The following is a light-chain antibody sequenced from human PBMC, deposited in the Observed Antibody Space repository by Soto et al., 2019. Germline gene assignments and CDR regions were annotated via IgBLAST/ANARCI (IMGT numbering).Light chain of an antibody. CDR3: SSYTSSSTPYV. CDR1: SSDVGGYNY. J-gene: IGLJ1*01. Sequence: QSVLTQPASVSGSPGQSITISCTGTSSDVGGYNYVSWYQQHPGKAPKLMIYDVSSRPSGVSNRFSGSKSGNTASLTISGLQAEDEADYYCSSYTSSSTPYVCGTGTKVTVL. CDR2: DVS. V-gene: IGLV2-14*01.